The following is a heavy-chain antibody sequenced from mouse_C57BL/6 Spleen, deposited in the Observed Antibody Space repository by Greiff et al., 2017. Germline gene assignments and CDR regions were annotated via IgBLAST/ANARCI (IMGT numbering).Heavy chain of an antibody. CDR2: INPSSGYT. Sequence: VQLVESGAELAKPGASVTLSCKASGYTFTSSWMHWVKQRPGPGLEWIGYINPSSGYTKYNQKFKDKATLTADKSYSTAYMQLSSLTYDDSAVYYCANDGWYFDVWGTGTTVTVSS. CDR1: GYTFTSSW. CDR3: ANDGWYFDV. J-gene: IGHJ1*03. V-gene: IGHV1-7*01. D-gene: IGHD2-3*01.